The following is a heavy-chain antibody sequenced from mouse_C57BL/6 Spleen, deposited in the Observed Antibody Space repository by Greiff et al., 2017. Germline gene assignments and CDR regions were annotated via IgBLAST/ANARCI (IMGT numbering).Heavy chain of an antibody. CDR1: GYTFTDYY. Sequence: VQLQQSGPELVKPGASVKISCKASGYTFTDYYMNWVKQSHGKSLEWIGDINPNNGGTSYNQKFKGKATLTVDKSSSTAYMELRSLTSEDSAVYYCARGNLTGDWYFDVWGTGTTVTVSS. V-gene: IGHV1-26*01. CDR3: ARGNLTGDWYFDV. D-gene: IGHD4-1*01. J-gene: IGHJ1*03. CDR2: INPNNGGT.